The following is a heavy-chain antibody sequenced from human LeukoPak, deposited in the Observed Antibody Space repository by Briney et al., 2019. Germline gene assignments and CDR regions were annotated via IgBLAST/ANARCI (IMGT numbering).Heavy chain of an antibody. CDR2: INPNSGGT. J-gene: IGHJ3*02. CDR3: ARDRLGYYYDSKGAFDI. CDR1: GYTFTVYY. Sequence: GASVTVSFKASGYTFTVYYMHWVRQAPGQGLEWMGWINPNSGGTNYAQKFQGRVTMTRDTSISTAYMELSRLRSDDTAVYYCARDRLGYYYDSKGAFDIWGQGTMSPSLQ. D-gene: IGHD3-22*01. V-gene: IGHV1-2*02.